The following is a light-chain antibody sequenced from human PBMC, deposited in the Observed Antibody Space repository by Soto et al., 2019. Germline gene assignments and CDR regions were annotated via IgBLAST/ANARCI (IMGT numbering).Light chain of an antibody. CDR1: SSDVGGYNS. Sequence: QSALTQPASVSGSPGQSITISCSGTSSDVGGYNSVSWYQQHPGKVPKLMIYDVSNRPSGVSNRFSGSKSGNTASLTISGRQAEDEADYYCSSYTSTSTLVFGGGTKLTVL. CDR3: SSYTSTSTLV. CDR2: DVS. V-gene: IGLV2-14*01. J-gene: IGLJ2*01.